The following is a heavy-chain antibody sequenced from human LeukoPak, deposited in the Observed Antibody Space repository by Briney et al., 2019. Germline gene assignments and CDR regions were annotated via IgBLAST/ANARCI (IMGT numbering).Heavy chain of an antibody. CDR1: GFTFSSYS. CDR2: IGSSSGYI. Sequence: GGSLRLYCAASGFTFSSYSMSWVRQAPGEGLEWVSSIGSSSGYISYADSAKGRFTISRDNAKNSLYLQMNSLRAEDTAVYYCARDREARMVRGVNPTDYWGQGTLVTVSS. J-gene: IGHJ4*02. D-gene: IGHD3-10*01. CDR3: ARDREARMVRGVNPTDY. V-gene: IGHV3-21*01.